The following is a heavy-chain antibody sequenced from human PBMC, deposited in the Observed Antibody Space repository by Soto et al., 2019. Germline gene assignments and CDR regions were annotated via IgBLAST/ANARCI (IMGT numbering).Heavy chain of an antibody. J-gene: IGHJ6*02. CDR3: ARVQSPHSSSFDYYFYGMDV. CDR2: VSYDGSDK. V-gene: IGHV3-30-3*01. D-gene: IGHD6-13*01. Sequence: QVQLVESGGGVVQPGGSLRLSCAASGFIFSSFGIHWVRQAPGKGLEWVAVVSYDGSDKYYPESVKGRFTISRDNSKSALYLQMNSLIPVDTAFYYCARVQSPHSSSFDYYFYGMDVWGQGTTVSVS. CDR1: GFIFSSFG.